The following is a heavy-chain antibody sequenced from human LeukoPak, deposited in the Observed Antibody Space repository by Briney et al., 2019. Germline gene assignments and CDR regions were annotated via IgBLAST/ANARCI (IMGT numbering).Heavy chain of an antibody. CDR1: GGSISSSSYY. CDR2: IYYSGST. CDR3: AREATGVEGDI. D-gene: IGHD3-3*01. Sequence: SETLSLTCTVSGGSISSSSYYWGWIRQPPGKGLEWIGSIYYSGSTYYNPSLKSRVTISVDTSKNQFSLKLGSVTAADTAVYYCAREATGVEGDIWGQGTMVTVSS. J-gene: IGHJ3*02. V-gene: IGHV4-39*07.